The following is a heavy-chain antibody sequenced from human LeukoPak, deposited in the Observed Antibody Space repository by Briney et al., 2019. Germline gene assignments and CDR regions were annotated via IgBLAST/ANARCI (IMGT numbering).Heavy chain of an antibody. D-gene: IGHD1-26*01. Sequence: PGGSLRLSCAASGFTFSDYYMSWIRQAPGKGLEWVSAISGSGGSTYYADSVKGRFTISRDNSKNTLYLQMNSLRAEDTAVYYCAKGRHPDRGSRAFPFDYWGQGTLVTVSS. CDR1: GFTFSDYY. V-gene: IGHV3-23*01. J-gene: IGHJ4*02. CDR2: ISGSGGST. CDR3: AKGRHPDRGSRAFPFDY.